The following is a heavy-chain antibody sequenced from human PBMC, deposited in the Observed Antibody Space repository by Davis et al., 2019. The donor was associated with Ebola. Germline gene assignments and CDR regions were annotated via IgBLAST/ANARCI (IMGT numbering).Heavy chain of an antibody. CDR2: IYSGGST. J-gene: IGHJ6*02. V-gene: IGHV3-53*01. Sequence: GESLKISCAASGFTVSSNYMSWVRQAPGKGLEWVSVIYSGGSTYYADSVKGRFTISRDNAKNSLYLQMNSLRAEDTAVYYCARELTYCGGDCYLVYYYYGMDVWGQGTTVTVSS. CDR1: GFTVSSNY. CDR3: ARELTYCGGDCYLVYYYYGMDV. D-gene: IGHD2-21*01.